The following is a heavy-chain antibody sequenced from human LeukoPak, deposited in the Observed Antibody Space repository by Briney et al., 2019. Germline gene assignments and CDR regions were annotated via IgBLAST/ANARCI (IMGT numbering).Heavy chain of an antibody. Sequence: ASVKVSCKASGYTFTGYYMHWVRPAPGQGLEWMGRINPNSGGTNYAQKFQGRVTMTSDTSISTAYMELSRLRSDDTAVYYCARDLDPYYYYYCMDVWGKGTTVTVSS. J-gene: IGHJ6*03. V-gene: IGHV1-2*06. CDR3: ARDLDPYYYYYCMDV. CDR2: INPNSGGT. CDR1: GYTFTGYY.